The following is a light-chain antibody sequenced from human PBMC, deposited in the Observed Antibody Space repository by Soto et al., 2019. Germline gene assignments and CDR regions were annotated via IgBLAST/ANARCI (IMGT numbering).Light chain of an antibody. CDR1: SSDVDGYNY. Sequence: QSVLTQPRSVSGSPGQSVTISCTGTSSDVDGYNYVSWYQQHPGKAPKLMIYDVSSRPSGVSNRFSDSKSGNTASLTISGLQAEDEADYYCSSYTSSSTYVFGTGTKVTVL. V-gene: IGLV2-14*01. J-gene: IGLJ1*01. CDR2: DVS. CDR3: SSYTSSSTYV.